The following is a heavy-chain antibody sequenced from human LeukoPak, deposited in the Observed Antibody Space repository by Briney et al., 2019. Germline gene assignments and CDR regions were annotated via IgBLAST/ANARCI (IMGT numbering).Heavy chain of an antibody. V-gene: IGHV3-33*01. CDR1: GFTFSNYG. CDR3: AAGGGWKIQDNWFDP. CDR2: IWYDGSKK. D-gene: IGHD4-23*01. J-gene: IGHJ5*02. Sequence: GGSLRLSCAASGFTFSNYGMHWVRQTPGKGLEWVAVIWYDGSKKYYADSVKGRFTISRDNSKNTLYLQMDSLRAEDTAVYYCAAGGGWKIQDNWFDPWGQGTPVTVSS.